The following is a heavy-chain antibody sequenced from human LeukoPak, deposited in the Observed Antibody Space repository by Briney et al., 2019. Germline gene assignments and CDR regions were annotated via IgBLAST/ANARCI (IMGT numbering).Heavy chain of an antibody. J-gene: IGHJ4*02. CDR2: ISYYGSNK. CDR3: AKVYDSSGYYYVTHDYFDY. Sequence: GRSVRLSCAASGCTFSGYGMHWVRQAPGQGLEWVAVISYYGSNKYYADSVKGRFTISRDNSKNTLYLQMNSLRAEDTAVYYCAKVYDSSGYYYVTHDYFDYWGQGTLGTVSS. CDR1: GCTFSGYG. V-gene: IGHV3-30*18. D-gene: IGHD3-22*01.